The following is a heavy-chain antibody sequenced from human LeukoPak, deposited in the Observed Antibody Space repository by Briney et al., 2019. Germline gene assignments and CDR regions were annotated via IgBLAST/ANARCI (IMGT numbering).Heavy chain of an antibody. J-gene: IGHJ3*02. CDR2: ISAYNGNT. CDR3: ARDQWLGDAFDI. Sequence: ASVKVSCKAPGYTFTSYGISWVRQAPGQGLEWMGWISAYNGNTNYAQKLQGRVTMTTDTSTSTAYMELRSPRSDDTAVYYCARDQWLGDAFDIWGQGTMVTVSS. CDR1: GYTFTSYG. V-gene: IGHV1-18*01. D-gene: IGHD6-19*01.